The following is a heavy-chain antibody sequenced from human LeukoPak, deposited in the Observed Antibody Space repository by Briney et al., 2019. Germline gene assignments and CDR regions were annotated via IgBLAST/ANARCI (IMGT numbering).Heavy chain of an antibody. J-gene: IGHJ4*02. CDR2: ISGSGRDT. CDR1: GXTFTRYA. Sequence: SGGSLRLSCAASGXTFTRYAMSWVRQAPGKGLEWVSGISGSGRDTYYADSVKGRFTIFRDNSENTLYLQMNSLRAEDTAVYYCAISSGQLRVFDYWGQGTLVTVSS. D-gene: IGHD3-22*01. V-gene: IGHV3-23*01. CDR3: AISSGQLRVFDY.